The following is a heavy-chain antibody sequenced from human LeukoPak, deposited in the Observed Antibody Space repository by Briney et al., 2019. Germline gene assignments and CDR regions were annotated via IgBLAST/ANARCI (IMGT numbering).Heavy chain of an antibody. D-gene: IGHD7-27*01. CDR3: AKDRFEKTGEPSDY. CDR2: ISGSGGST. J-gene: IGHJ4*02. Sequence: GGSLRHSCAASGFTFSSYAMSWVRQAPGKGLEWVSAISGSGGSTYYADSVKGRFTISRDNSKNTLYLQMNSLRAEDTAVYYCAKDRFEKTGEPSDYWGQGTLVTVSS. CDR1: GFTFSSYA. V-gene: IGHV3-23*01.